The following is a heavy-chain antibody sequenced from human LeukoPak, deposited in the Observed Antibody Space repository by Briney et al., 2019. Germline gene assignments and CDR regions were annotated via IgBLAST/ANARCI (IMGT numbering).Heavy chain of an antibody. V-gene: IGHV3-49*03. CDR2: VRSKSYGGTT. CDR1: GITFCDYA. CDR3: TSGLPFEY. J-gene: IGHJ4*02. Sequence: GGSLRLSCTVSGITFCDYAMSWFRQAPGKGLEWVGFVRSKSYGGTTEYAASVKSRFTISRDDSKSIAYLQMNSLKPEDTAVYSCTSGLPFEYWGQGTLVTVSS. D-gene: IGHD4-11*01.